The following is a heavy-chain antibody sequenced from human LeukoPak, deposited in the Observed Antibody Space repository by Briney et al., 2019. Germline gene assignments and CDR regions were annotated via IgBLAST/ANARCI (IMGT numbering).Heavy chain of an antibody. Sequence: ASVHVSCKASGYTFTGHYMNWVRQAPGQGLEWMGWINPNSGGTNYAQKFQGRVTMTRDTSISTAYMELSSLRSDDTAVYYCAREQSRPFEESTFYFDSWGQGTLVTVSS. CDR1: GYTFTGHY. D-gene: IGHD3-10*01. CDR2: INPNSGGT. V-gene: IGHV1-2*02. CDR3: AREQSRPFEESTFYFDS. J-gene: IGHJ4*02.